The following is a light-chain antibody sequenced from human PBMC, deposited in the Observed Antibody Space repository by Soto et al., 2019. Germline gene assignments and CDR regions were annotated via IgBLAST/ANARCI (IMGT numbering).Light chain of an antibody. CDR1: HSVGRN. Sequence: EIVMTQSPATLSVSPGEGATLSCRGRHSVGRNLAWYQLKPGQAPRLLVYGASTRATGITARFRGSGSGTEFTLTISSLQSEDFAVYYCQQYNDWPGTFGQGTKVEIK. V-gene: IGKV3-15*01. J-gene: IGKJ1*01. CDR2: GAS. CDR3: QQYNDWPGT.